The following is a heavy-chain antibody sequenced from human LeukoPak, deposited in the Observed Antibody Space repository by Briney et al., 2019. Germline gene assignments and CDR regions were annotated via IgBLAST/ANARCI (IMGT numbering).Heavy chain of an antibody. V-gene: IGHV4-34*01. Sequence: PSETLSLTCAVYGGSFSGYYWSWIRQPPGKGLEWIGEINHSGSTTYNPSLKSRVTISVDTSKNQFSLKLSSVTAADTAVYYCARDRLPNYYYYGMDVWGQGTTVTVSS. D-gene: IGHD2-21*02. CDR2: INHSGST. J-gene: IGHJ6*02. CDR3: ARDRLPNYYYYGMDV. CDR1: GGSFSGYY.